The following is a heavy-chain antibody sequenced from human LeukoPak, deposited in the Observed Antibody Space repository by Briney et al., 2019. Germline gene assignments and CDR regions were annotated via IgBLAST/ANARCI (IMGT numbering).Heavy chain of an antibody. D-gene: IGHD3-10*01. J-gene: IGHJ6*02. Sequence: GGSLRLSCAGSGFTFKNFAMTWVRQAPGKGLEWVSGTSDSGTTTYYADSVKGRFTMSRDNSKKTLFLQMDSLRAEDTAVYYCAKGGSGFGFYYGMDVWGQGTTVTVSS. V-gene: IGHV3-23*01. CDR2: TSDSGTTT. CDR3: AKGGSGFGFYYGMDV. CDR1: GFTFKNFA.